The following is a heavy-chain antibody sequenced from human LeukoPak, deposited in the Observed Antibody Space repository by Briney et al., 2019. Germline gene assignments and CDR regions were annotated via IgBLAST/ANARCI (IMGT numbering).Heavy chain of an antibody. V-gene: IGHV3-30*18. Sequence: GGSLRLSCAASGFXFSSYGIHWVRQAPGKGLEWVAAISDDGSNKYYADSVKGRFTISRDNSKNTVYLQMNSLRAEDTAVYYCAKDLENYYDSSGYVDYWGQGTLVTVSS. CDR1: GFXFSSYG. CDR3: AKDLENYYDSSGYVDY. J-gene: IGHJ4*02. D-gene: IGHD3-22*01. CDR2: ISDDGSNK.